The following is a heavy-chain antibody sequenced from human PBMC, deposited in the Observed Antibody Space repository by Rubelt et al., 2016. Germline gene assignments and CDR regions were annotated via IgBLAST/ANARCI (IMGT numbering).Heavy chain of an antibody. CDR2: ISAYNGNT. CDR1: GYTFTSYA. J-gene: IGHJ1*01. D-gene: IGHD3-16*01. Sequence: QVQLVQSGAEVKKPGASVKVSCKASGYTFTSYAMHWVRQAPGQRLEWMGWISAYNGNTNYAQKLQGRVTMTTDTSTSTADMELRSLRSDDTAVYYCAREGGTEGDEYVQHGGQGTLVTVSS. CDR3: AREGGTEGDEYVQH. V-gene: IGHV1-3*01.